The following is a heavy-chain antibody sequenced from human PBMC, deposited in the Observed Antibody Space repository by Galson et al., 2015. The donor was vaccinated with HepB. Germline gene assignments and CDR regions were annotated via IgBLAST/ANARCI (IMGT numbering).Heavy chain of an antibody. V-gene: IGHV5-51*01. CDR1: GYSFTSYW. D-gene: IGHD3-22*01. CDR2: IYPGDSDT. CDR3: ARRDHYDGSGYEGLDS. Sequence: QSGAEVKKPGESLKISCKGSGYSFTSYWIGWVRQMPGKGLGWMGIIYPGDSDTRYSPSFQGQVTISADKSISTAYLQWSSLKASDTAMYYCARRDHYDGSGYEGLDSWGQGTLVTVSS. J-gene: IGHJ4*02.